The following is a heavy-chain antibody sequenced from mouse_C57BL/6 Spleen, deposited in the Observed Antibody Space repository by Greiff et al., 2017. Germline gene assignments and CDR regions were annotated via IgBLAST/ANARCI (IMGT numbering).Heavy chain of an antibody. D-gene: IGHD2-3*01. CDR3: ARQDGMAWFAY. J-gene: IGHJ3*01. Sequence: VQLQQSGAELVRPGASVKLSCTASGYTFTSYGISWVKQRTGQGLEWIGEIYPRGGNTYYNEKLQGKATLTADKSSSTAYMKLRSLTSEDSAVYFCARQDGMAWFAYWGQGTLVTVSA. V-gene: IGHV1-81*01. CDR1: GYTFTSYG. CDR2: IYPRGGNT.